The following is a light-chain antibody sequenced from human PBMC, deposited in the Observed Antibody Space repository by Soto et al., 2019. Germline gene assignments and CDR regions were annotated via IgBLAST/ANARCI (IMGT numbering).Light chain of an antibody. Sequence: ILLTQSPGTLSLSPGERATLSCRASQNINSNLAWYQQKPGQAPSLLIYAASTRATGIPDRFSGSGSGTDFTLTISRLEPEDFAVYYCQQYGSSGTFGQGTKVDIK. J-gene: IGKJ1*01. CDR1: QNINSN. V-gene: IGKV3-20*01. CDR3: QQYGSSGT. CDR2: AAS.